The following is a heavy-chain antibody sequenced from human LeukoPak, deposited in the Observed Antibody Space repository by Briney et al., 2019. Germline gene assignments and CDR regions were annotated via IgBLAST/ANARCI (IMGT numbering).Heavy chain of an antibody. CDR1: GYTFTSYY. V-gene: IGHV1-46*01. CDR2: INPSGGST. D-gene: IGHD1-26*01. Sequence: ASVKVSCKASGYTFTSYYMHWVRQAPGRGLEWMGIINPSGGSTSYAQKLQGRVTMTRDMSTSTVYMELSSLRSEDTAVYYCARDRGSQSFDYWGQGTLVNVSS. CDR3: ARDRGSQSFDY. J-gene: IGHJ4*02.